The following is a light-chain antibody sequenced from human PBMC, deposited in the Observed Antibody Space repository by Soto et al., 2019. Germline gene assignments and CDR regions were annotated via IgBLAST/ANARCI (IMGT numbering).Light chain of an antibody. J-gene: IGLJ1*01. CDR2: EVS. CDR1: SSDVGGYNY. Sequence: QSALTQPPSASGSPGQSVTISCTGTSSDVGGYNYVSWYQQHPGKAPKLMIYEVSKRPSGVPDRFSGSKSGNTASLTVSGLQAEDEADYYCSSYVVSNTCVFGTGTKVTVL. V-gene: IGLV2-8*01. CDR3: SSYVVSNTCV.